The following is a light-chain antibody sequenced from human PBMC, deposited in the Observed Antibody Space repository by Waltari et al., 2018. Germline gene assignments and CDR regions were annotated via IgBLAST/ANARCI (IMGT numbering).Light chain of an antibody. J-gene: IGLJ2*01. CDR3: SSYTSSSTLEVV. CDR1: SSDVGGSHY. CDR2: KVS. V-gene: IGLV2-14*01. Sequence: QSALTQPASVSGSPGQSITISCNGTSSDVGGSHYVHWYQQHPGKAPKLMIYKVSNRPSGVSNRFSGSKSGNTASLTISGLQAEDEADYYCSSYTSSSTLEVVFGGGTKLTVL.